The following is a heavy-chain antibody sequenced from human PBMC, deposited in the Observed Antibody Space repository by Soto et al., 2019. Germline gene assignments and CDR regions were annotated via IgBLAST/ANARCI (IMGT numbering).Heavy chain of an antibody. Sequence: SQTLSLPCTVSAASFSKYYWPWIRQSPGKGLEWIGYIYFNGNTNYNPSLKRRVTMSIDTSKKQFSLNLSSVTAADTAVYYCASVTFGGIVLAHWGQGALVTVSS. CDR3: ASVTFGGIVLAH. D-gene: IGHD3-16*01. CDR2: IYFNGNT. J-gene: IGHJ4*02. V-gene: IGHV4-59*01. CDR1: AASFSKYY.